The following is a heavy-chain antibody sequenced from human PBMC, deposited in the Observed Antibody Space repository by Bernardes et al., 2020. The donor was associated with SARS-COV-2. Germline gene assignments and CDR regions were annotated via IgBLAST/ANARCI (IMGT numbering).Heavy chain of an antibody. CDR1: GFTFNDYR. Sequence: GGSLRLSCATSGFTFNDYRMSWVRQAPGKGLEWISHITSSSRVVYYADSVKGRFTISRDNANSSLHLQMNSLRVEDTAVYFCARDSSSFVGSPVWGDYYYYALDVWGQGTTVTVSS. CDR2: ITSSSRVV. V-gene: IGHV3-48*01. D-gene: IGHD3-10*01. J-gene: IGHJ6*02. CDR3: ARDSSSFVGSPVWGDYYYYALDV.